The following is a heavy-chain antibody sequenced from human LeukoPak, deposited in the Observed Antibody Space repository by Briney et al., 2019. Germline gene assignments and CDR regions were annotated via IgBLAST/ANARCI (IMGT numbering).Heavy chain of an antibody. CDR3: ARSPAGYSSSWVDY. CDR1: GFTVSSNY. CDR2: IYSGGST. V-gene: IGHV3-53*01. D-gene: IGHD6-13*01. Sequence: GGSLRLSCAASGFTVSSNYMSWVRQAPGKGLEWVSVIYSGGSTYYADSVKGRFTISRDNSKNTLYLQMNSLRAEDTAVYYCARSPAGYSSSWVDYWGQGTLVTVSS. J-gene: IGHJ4*02.